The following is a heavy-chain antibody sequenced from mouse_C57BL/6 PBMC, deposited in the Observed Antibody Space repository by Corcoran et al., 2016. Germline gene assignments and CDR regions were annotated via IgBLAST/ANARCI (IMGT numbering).Heavy chain of an antibody. V-gene: IGHV1-76*01. CDR2: IYPGSGNT. CDR3: ARYPFDY. Sequence: QVQLKQSGAELVRPGASVKLSCKASGYTFTDYYINWVKQRSGQGLEWIARIYPGSGNTYYNEKFKGKATLTAEKSSSTAYMQLSSLTSEDSAVYFCARYPFDYWGQGTTLTVSS. J-gene: IGHJ2*01. CDR1: GYTFTDYY.